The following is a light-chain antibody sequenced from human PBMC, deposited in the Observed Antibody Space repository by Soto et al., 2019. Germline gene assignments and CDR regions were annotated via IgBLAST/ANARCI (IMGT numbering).Light chain of an antibody. CDR3: QQRSHGTPGYT. Sequence: EIVLTQSPATLSLSPGERATLSCRASQSVSSYLAWYQQKPGQAPRLLIYDASNRATGIPARFSGSGSGTDFTLTISSLEPEDVAVYYCQQRSHGTPGYTFGQGTKLEI. CDR2: DAS. J-gene: IGKJ2*01. V-gene: IGKV3-11*01. CDR1: QSVSSY.